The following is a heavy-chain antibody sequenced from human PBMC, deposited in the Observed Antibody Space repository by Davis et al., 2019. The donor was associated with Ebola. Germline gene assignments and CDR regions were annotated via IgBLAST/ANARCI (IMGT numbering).Heavy chain of an antibody. CDR2: INAGNGDT. V-gene: IGHV1-3*01. J-gene: IGHJ4*02. CDR3: ARDRDTSYSFDY. Sequence: ASVKVSCKASGYSFTSYGMHWLRQAPGQRPEWMGWINAGNGDTKYSQKFQGRVTITRDTSASTAYMELSSLRSEDTAVYYCARDRDTSYSFDYWGQGTLVTVSS. CDR1: GYSFTSYG. D-gene: IGHD3-10*01.